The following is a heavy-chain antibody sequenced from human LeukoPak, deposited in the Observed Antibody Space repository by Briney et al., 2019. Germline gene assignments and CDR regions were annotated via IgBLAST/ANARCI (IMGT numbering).Heavy chain of an antibody. CDR2: IYTSGST. CDR3: ARDHGCGGDCYPAAYYYYMDV. J-gene: IGHJ6*03. V-gene: IGHV4-4*07. D-gene: IGHD2-21*01. CDR1: GGSISSYY. Sequence: PSETLSLTCTVSGGSISSYYWSWIRQPAGKGLEWIGRIYTSGSTSYNPSLKSRVTMSVDTSKNQFSLKLSSVTAADTAVYYCARDHGCGGDCYPAAYYYYMDVWGKGTTVTVSS.